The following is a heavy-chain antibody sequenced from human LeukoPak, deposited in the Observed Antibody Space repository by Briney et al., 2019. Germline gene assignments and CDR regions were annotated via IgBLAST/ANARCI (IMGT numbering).Heavy chain of an antibody. V-gene: IGHV4-31*03. CDR1: GGSISSGGYY. CDR3: ARDLSKYGSGLFDY. J-gene: IGHJ4*02. D-gene: IGHD3-10*01. Sequence: SETLSLTCTVSGGSISSGGYYWSWIRQHPGKGLEWIGYIYYSGSTYYNPSLKSRVTISVDTSKNQFSLKLSSVTAADTAVYYCARDLSKYGSGLFDYWGQGTLVTVSS. CDR2: IYYSGST.